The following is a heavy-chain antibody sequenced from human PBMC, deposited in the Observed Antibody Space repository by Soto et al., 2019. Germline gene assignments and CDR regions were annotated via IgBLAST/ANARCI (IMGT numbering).Heavy chain of an antibody. CDR1: GFTVSSDY. V-gene: IGHV3-66*01. Sequence: EVQLVESGGGLVQPGGSLRLSCAASGFTVSSDYMTWVRQAPGKGLEWVSVIYSGGSTYYADSVKGRFTISRDNSKNTXYLKMNRLRAEDTAVYYCARDHSSTLGYYYYGMDVWGQGTTVTVSS. CDR2: IYSGGST. D-gene: IGHD6-13*01. CDR3: ARDHSSTLGYYYYGMDV. J-gene: IGHJ6*02.